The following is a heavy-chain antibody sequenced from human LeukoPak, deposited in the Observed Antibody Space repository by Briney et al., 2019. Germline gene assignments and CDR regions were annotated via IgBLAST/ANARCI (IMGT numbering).Heavy chain of an antibody. CDR1: GFTVSSNH. Sequence: GGSLRLSCAASGFTVSSNHMNWVRRAPGKGLEWVSLIYNFGGTSYADSVKGRFTLSRDNSKNTLYLQMNSLRAEDTAVYYCASVGGSHRGFWGQGTLVTVSS. V-gene: IGHV3-66*01. CDR2: IYNFGGT. CDR3: ASVGGSHRGF. J-gene: IGHJ4*02. D-gene: IGHD3-16*01.